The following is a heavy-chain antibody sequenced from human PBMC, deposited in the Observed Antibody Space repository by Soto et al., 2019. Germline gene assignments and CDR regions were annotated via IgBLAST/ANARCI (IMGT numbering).Heavy chain of an antibody. Sequence: QVQLQESGPGLVKPSQTLSLTCTVSGGSISSGGYYWSWIRQHPGKGLEWIGYIYYSGSTYYNPSLKSRVTISVDTSKNQFSLKLSSVTAADTAVYYCARDRSSGWSAEGSNGFDPWGQGTLVTVSS. CDR3: ARDRSSGWSAEGSNGFDP. D-gene: IGHD6-19*01. J-gene: IGHJ5*02. V-gene: IGHV4-31*03. CDR1: GGSISSGGYY. CDR2: IYYSGST.